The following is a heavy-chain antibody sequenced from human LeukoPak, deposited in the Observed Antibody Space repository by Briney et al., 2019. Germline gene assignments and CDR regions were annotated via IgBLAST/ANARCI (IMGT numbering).Heavy chain of an antibody. D-gene: IGHD6-13*01. CDR3: ARDPYSSSWFDY. CDR2: IRYDGSNK. J-gene: IGHJ4*02. CDR1: GFTFSYG. Sequence: GGSLRLSCAASGFTFSYGMHWVRQAPGKGLEWVAFIRYDGSNKYYADSVKGRFTISRDNSKNALYLQMNSLRAEDTAVYYCARDPYSSSWFDYWGQGTLVTVSS. V-gene: IGHV3-30*02.